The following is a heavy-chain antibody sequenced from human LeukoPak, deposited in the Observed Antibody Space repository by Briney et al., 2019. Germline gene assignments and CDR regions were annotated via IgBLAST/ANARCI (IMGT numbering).Heavy chain of an antibody. J-gene: IGHJ6*02. CDR2: ISSSSSYI. CDR3: ARGLGGLDV. Sequence: GGSLRLSCAASGFTFSSYSMNWVRPAPGKGLEWVSSISSSSSYIAYADSVKGRFTISRDNAKNSLYLQMNSLRAEDTAVYYCARGLGGLDVWGQGTTVTVSS. D-gene: IGHD1-26*01. CDR1: GFTFSSYS. V-gene: IGHV3-21*01.